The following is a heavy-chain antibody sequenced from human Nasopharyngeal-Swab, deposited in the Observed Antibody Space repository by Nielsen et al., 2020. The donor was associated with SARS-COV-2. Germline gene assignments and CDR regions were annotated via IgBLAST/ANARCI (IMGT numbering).Heavy chain of an antibody. CDR3: ARGDYRNYVDYYYYYYMDV. Sequence: GGSLRLSCAASGFTFSSYWMHWVRQAPGKGLVWVSRINSDGSSTSYADSVKGRFTISRDNAKNTLYLQMNSLRAEDTAVYYCARGDYRNYVDYYYYYYMDVWGKGTPVTVSS. J-gene: IGHJ6*03. D-gene: IGHD4-11*01. CDR2: INSDGSST. V-gene: IGHV3-74*01. CDR1: GFTFSSYW.